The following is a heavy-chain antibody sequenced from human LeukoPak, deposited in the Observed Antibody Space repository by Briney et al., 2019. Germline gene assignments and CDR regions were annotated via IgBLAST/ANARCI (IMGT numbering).Heavy chain of an antibody. J-gene: IGHJ4*02. D-gene: IGHD3-10*01. Sequence: GGSLRLSCAASEFVFSDYYMSWIRQAPGKGLEWVSYISDSGSTIYYADTVKGRFTISRDNVKNSLYLQMNGLRAEDTAVYYCAREMEGDYGSGTFFDLWGQGNMVTVSS. CDR3: AREMEGDYGSGTFFDL. CDR2: ISDSGSTI. CDR1: EFVFSDYY. V-gene: IGHV3-11*01.